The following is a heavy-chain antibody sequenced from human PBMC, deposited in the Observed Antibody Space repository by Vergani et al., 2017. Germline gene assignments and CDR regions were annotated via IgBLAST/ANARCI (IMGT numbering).Heavy chain of an antibody. J-gene: IGHJ4*02. CDR1: GFAFSRYT. D-gene: IGHD5-24*01. Sequence: EVQLLESGGRLVQPGGSLRLSCVASGFAFSRYTMSWVRQAPGKGLECVSGLTASGSGISYADSVRGRFTISRDNSKNTLFLQMDSLRAEDTAVYYCAKSGWLQHFGAHYFDSWGQGILVTVSS. CDR3: AKSGWLQHFGAHYFDS. V-gene: IGHV3-23*01. CDR2: LTASGSGI.